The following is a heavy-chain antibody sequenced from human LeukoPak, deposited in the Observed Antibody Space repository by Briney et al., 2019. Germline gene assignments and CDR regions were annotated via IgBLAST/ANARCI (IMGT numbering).Heavy chain of an antibody. V-gene: IGHV4-59*12. CDR2: ISYSGST. J-gene: IGHJ4*02. Sequence: SETLSLTCTVSGGSISSYYWSWIRQPPGKGLEWIGYISYSGSTNYNPSLKSRVTMSVDTSKNQFSLKLSSVTAADTAVYYCARDLGAIPFDYWGQGTLVTVSS. D-gene: IGHD1-26*01. CDR1: GGSISSYY. CDR3: ARDLGAIPFDY.